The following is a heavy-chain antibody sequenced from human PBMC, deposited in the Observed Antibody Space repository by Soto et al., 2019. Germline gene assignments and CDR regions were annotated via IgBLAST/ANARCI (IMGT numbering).Heavy chain of an antibody. Sequence: GGSLRRSCAASGFTFSSYAMSCVRQAPGKGLEWVSAISGSGGSTYYADSVKGRFTISRDNSKNTLYLQMNSLRAEDTAVYYCANDGRGGDYDFWSGYYKYYYYYGMDVWGQGTTVTVSS. V-gene: IGHV3-23*01. CDR1: GFTFSSYA. J-gene: IGHJ6*02. D-gene: IGHD3-3*01. CDR2: ISGSGGST. CDR3: ANDGRGGDYDFWSGYYKYYYYYGMDV.